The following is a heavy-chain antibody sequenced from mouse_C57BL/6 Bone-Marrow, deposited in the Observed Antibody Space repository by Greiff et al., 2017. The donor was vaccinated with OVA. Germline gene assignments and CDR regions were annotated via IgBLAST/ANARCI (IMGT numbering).Heavy chain of an antibody. CDR2: INPYNGGT. D-gene: IGHD1-1*01. CDR1: GYTFTDYY. Sequence: EVQLQESGPVLVKPGASVKMSCKASGYTFTDYYMNWVKQSHGKSLEWIGVINPYNGGTSYNQKFKGKATLTVDKSSSTAYMELNSLTSEDSAVYYCARGNYYGSKGYWGQGTTLTVSS. CDR3: ARGNYYGSKGY. J-gene: IGHJ2*01. V-gene: IGHV1-19*01.